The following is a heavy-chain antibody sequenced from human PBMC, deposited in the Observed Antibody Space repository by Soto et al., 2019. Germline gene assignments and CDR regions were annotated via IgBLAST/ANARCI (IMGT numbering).Heavy chain of an antibody. CDR2: IIPIFGTA. CDR3: ARGAVAGARPLSG. V-gene: IGHV1-69*01. D-gene: IGHD6-19*01. CDR1: GGTFSSYA. J-gene: IGHJ4*02. Sequence: QVQLVQSGAEVKKPGSSVKVSCKASGGTFSSYAISWVRQAPGQGLEWMGGIIPIFGTANYAQKFQGRVTITAEESTSTAYMEVGSLRSEDTAVYYCARGAVAGARPLSGWGQGTLVTVSS.